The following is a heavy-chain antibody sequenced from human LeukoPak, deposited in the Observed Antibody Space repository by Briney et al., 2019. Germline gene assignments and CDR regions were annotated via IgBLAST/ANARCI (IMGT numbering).Heavy chain of an antibody. V-gene: IGHV3-7*01. J-gene: IGHJ4*02. CDR1: GFTFSSYW. CDR3: ARVLSYSYGYWGDY. Sequence: GSLRLSCAASGFTFSSYWMSWVRQAPGKGLEWVANIKQDGSEKYYVDSVKGRFTISRDNAKNSLYLQMNSLRAEDTAVYYCARVLSYSYGYWGDYWGQGTLVTVSS. CDR2: IKQDGSEK. D-gene: IGHD5-18*01.